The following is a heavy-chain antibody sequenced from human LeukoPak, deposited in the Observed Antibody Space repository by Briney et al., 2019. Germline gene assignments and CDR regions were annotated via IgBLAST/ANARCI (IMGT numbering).Heavy chain of an antibody. CDR1: GGSISSYY. D-gene: IGHD3-10*01. CDR2: IYYSGST. V-gene: IGHV4-59*01. Sequence: PSETLSLTCTVSGGSISSYYWSWIRQPPGKGLEWIGYIYYSGSTNYSTSLKSRVTISVDTSKNQVSLKLSSVTAADTAVYYCARGYLGVRGVGNWFDPWGQGTLVTVSS. CDR3: ARGYLGVRGVGNWFDP. J-gene: IGHJ5*02.